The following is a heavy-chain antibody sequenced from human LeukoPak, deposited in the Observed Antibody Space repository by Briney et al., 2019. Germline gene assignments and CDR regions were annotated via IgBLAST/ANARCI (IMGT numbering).Heavy chain of an antibody. D-gene: IGHD3-10*01. Sequence: GGSLRLSCAASGFTFSSYAMSWVRQAPGKGLEWLSAISGSGGSTYYADSVKGRFTISRDNSKNTLYLQMNSLRAEDTAVYYCAKGGIKDYYYMDVWGKGTTVTVSS. CDR3: AKGGIKDYYYMDV. J-gene: IGHJ6*03. V-gene: IGHV3-23*01. CDR1: GFTFSSYA. CDR2: ISGSGGST.